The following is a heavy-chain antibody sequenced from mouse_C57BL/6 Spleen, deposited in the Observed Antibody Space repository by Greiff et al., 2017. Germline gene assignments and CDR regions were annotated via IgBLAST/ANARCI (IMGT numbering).Heavy chain of an antibody. D-gene: IGHD2-4*01. CDR3: ARHGYDYDGDAMDY. CDR2: IWSDGST. V-gene: IGHV2-6-1*01. Sequence: VMLVESGPGLVAPSQSLSITCTVSGFSLTSYGVHWVRQPPGKGLEWLVVIWSDGSTTYNSALKSRLSISKDNSKSQVFLKMNSLQTDDTAMYYCARHGYDYDGDAMDYWGQGTSVTVSS. CDR1: GFSLTSYG. J-gene: IGHJ4*01.